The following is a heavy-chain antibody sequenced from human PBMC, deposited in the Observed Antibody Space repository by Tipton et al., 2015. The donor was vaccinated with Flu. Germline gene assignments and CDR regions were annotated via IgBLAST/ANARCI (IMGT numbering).Heavy chain of an antibody. V-gene: IGHV4-38-2*02. J-gene: IGHJ6*02. CDR3: ARDAVEYDFGSGYYNYHSMDV. CDR1: AYSISNGYY. Sequence: TLSLTCAVSAYSISNGYYWGWIRQPPGKGLEWIGNIYHSGSTYYNPSLRSRVTISVDTSKNQFSLKLSSVTATDTAVYYCARDAVEYDFGSGYYNYHSMDVWGQGTTVTVSS. D-gene: IGHD3-3*01. CDR2: IYHSGST.